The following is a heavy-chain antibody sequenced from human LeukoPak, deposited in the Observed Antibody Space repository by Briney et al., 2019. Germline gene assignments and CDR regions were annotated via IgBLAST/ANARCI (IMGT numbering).Heavy chain of an antibody. CDR1: GGTFSSYG. D-gene: IGHD3-16*02. Sequence: GAPVKVSCKASGGTFSSYGISWVRQAPGQGLEWMGGIIPFFGRADYAQKFQGRVTITADKSTSTAYMDLTSLKSEDTAVYYCARDNNDYVWGSYRYGFDPWGQGTLVTVSS. CDR3: ARDNNDYVWGSYRYGFDP. CDR2: IIPFFGRA. J-gene: IGHJ5*02. V-gene: IGHV1-69*06.